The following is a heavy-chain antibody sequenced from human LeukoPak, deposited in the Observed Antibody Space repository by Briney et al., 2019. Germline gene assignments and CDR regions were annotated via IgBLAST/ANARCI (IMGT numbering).Heavy chain of an antibody. V-gene: IGHV3-7*01. CDR2: IKQDESEK. CDR3: ARDKIEGPTKLDY. J-gene: IGHJ4*02. D-gene: IGHD1-1*01. Sequence: GGSLRLSCAASGFTFSSYWMSWVRQAPGKGLEWVANIKQDESEKYYVDSLKGRFTISRDNAKNSLYLQMNSLRAEDTAVYYCARDKIEGPTKLDYWGQGTLVTVSS. CDR1: GFTFSSYW.